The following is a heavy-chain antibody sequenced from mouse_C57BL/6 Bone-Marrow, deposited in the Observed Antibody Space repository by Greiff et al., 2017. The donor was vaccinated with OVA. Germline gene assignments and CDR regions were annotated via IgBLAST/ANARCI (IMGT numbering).Heavy chain of an antibody. Sequence: EVNVVESGGGLVQSGRSLRLSCATSGFTFSDFYMEWVRQAPGKGLEWIAASRNKANDYTTEYSASVKGRFIVSRDTSQSILYLQMNALRAEDTAIYYCARDSPITTVVAPFAYWGQGTLVTVSA. V-gene: IGHV7-1*01. D-gene: IGHD1-1*01. J-gene: IGHJ3*01. CDR3: ARDSPITTVVAPFAY. CDR2: SRNKANDYTT. CDR1: GFTFSDFY.